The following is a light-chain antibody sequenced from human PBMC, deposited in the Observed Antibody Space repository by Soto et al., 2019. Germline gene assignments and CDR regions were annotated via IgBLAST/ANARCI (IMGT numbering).Light chain of an antibody. CDR1: QSISNW. V-gene: IGKV1-5*01. Sequence: DIQMTQSPSTLPASLGDRLTITCRASQSISNWVAWYQQKPGTAPKVLIYHASNLQSGVPSRFSGSGSGTEFTLTISSLQPDDFATYYCQQYNSYSFGQGSKVDIK. CDR3: QQYNSYS. CDR2: HAS. J-gene: IGKJ1*01.